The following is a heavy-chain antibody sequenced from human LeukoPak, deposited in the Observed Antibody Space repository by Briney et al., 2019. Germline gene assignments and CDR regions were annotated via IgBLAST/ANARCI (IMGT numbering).Heavy chain of an antibody. J-gene: IGHJ4*02. CDR3: ARVRRTYFDY. Sequence: SETLSLTCSVSVDSINSYYWTWIRQPPGKGLEWIGYFYDSGSTNYNPSLKSRVTISVDTPKNLLSLKLASVTAADTAVYYCARVRRTYFDYWGQGTLVTVSS. CDR2: FYDSGST. V-gene: IGHV4-59*01. CDR1: VDSINSYY.